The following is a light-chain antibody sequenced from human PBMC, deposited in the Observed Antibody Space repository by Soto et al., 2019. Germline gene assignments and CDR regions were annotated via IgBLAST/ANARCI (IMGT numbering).Light chain of an antibody. CDR1: SSNIGNNA. V-gene: IGLV1-36*01. CDR3: AAWDDSLNGYV. CDR2: YDH. J-gene: IGLJ1*01. Sequence: QSVLTQPPSVSEAPRQRVTISCSGSSSNIGNNAVNWYQQLPGKAPKLLIYYDHLLPSGVSDRFSGSKSGTSASLAISGLQSEDEADYYCAAWDDSLNGYVFGTGTKLTVL.